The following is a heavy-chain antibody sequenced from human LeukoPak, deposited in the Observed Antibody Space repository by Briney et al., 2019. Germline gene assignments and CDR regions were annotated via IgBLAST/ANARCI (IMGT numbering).Heavy chain of an antibody. CDR2: IRSKGYGETT. Sequence: GGSLRLSCTASGFTFGDYAMSWVRQAPGKGLEWVGFIRSKGYGETTEYVASVKGRFTISRDDSKSIAYPQMNSLKTEDTAVYYCTSDYYGSGTYRIGFDYWGQGTLVTVSS. CDR1: GFTFGDYA. CDR3: TSDYYGSGTYRIGFDY. J-gene: IGHJ4*02. D-gene: IGHD3-10*01. V-gene: IGHV3-49*04.